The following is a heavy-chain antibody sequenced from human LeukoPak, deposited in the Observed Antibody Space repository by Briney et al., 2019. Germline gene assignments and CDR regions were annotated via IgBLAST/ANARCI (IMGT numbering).Heavy chain of an antibody. CDR1: GGSIRSSYYY. CDR3: ARHYGP. V-gene: IGHV4-39*01. CDR2: IYDSGST. Sequence: SETLSLTCTVSGGSIRSSYYYWGWIRQPPGKGLEWIGSIYDSGSTNYNPSLKSRVTISVDTSKNQFSLKLNSVTATDMAMYYCARHYGPWGQGTLVTVSS. D-gene: IGHD3-10*01. J-gene: IGHJ4*02.